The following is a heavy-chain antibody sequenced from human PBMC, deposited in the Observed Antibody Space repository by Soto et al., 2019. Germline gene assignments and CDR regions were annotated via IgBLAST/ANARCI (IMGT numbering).Heavy chain of an antibody. D-gene: IGHD3-22*01. CDR3: ARIFYDSSGYYYLGIDY. CDR1: GFTFSSYS. CDR2: ISSSSSYV. Sequence: PGGSLRLSCAASGFTFSSYSMNWVRQAPGKGLEWVSSISSSSSYVYYADSVKGRFTISRDNAKNSLYLQMNSLRAEDTAVYYCARIFYDSSGYYYLGIDYWGQGTLVTVSS. J-gene: IGHJ4*02. V-gene: IGHV3-21*01.